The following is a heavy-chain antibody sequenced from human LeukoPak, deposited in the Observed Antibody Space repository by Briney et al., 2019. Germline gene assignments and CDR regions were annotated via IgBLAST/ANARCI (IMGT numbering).Heavy chain of an antibody. J-gene: IGHJ5*02. CDR2: ISGSGGST. CDR3: AKDRWASGWFDP. Sequence: GGSLRLSCAASGFTFSSYAMSWVRQAPGKGLEWVSAISGSGGSTYYTDSVKGRFTISRDNSKNTLYLQMNSLRAEDTAVYYCAKDRWASGWFDPWGQGTLSPSPQ. CDR1: GFTFSSYA. D-gene: IGHD1-26*01. V-gene: IGHV3-23*01.